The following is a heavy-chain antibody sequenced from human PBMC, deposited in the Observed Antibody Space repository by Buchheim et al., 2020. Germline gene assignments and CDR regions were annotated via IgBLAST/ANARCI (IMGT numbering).Heavy chain of an antibody. D-gene: IGHD6-13*01. CDR1: GFTFSSYS. J-gene: IGHJ4*02. CDR2: ISSSSSYI. Sequence: EVQLVESGGGLVKPGGSLRLSCAASGFTFSSYSMNWVRQAPGKGLEWDSSISSSSSYIYYADSVKGRFTISRDNDKNSLYLQMNSLRAEDTAVYYCARDPEAAAGHVDYWGQGTL. CDR3: ARDPEAAAGHVDY. V-gene: IGHV3-21*01.